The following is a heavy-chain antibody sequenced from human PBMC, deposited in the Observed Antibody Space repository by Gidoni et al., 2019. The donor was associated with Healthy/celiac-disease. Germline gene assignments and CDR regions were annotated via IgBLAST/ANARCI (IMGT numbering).Heavy chain of an antibody. Sequence: QVQLVESGGGVVLPARSLRLSCAASGFIFSSYGMHWVRQAPGKGLEWVAVIWYDGSNKYYADSVKGRFTISRDNSKNTLYLQMNSLRAEDTAVYYCARASGSSGWYSFDYWGQGTLVTVSS. D-gene: IGHD6-19*01. CDR2: IWYDGSNK. CDR3: ARASGSSGWYSFDY. V-gene: IGHV3-33*01. J-gene: IGHJ4*02. CDR1: GFIFSSYG.